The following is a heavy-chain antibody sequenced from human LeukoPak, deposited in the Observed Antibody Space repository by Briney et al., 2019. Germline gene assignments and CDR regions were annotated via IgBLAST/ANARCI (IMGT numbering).Heavy chain of an antibody. CDR1: GFTFDDYA. V-gene: IGHV3-9*03. J-gene: IGHJ4*02. D-gene: IGHD5-24*01. CDR3: AKGRDGYNGSPLDY. Sequence: GGSLRLSCAASGFTFDDYAMHWVRQAPGKGLEWVSGISWNSGSIGYADSVKGRFTISRDNAKNSLYLQMNSLRAEDMVLYYCAKGRDGYNGSPLDYWGQGTLVTVSS. CDR2: ISWNSGSI.